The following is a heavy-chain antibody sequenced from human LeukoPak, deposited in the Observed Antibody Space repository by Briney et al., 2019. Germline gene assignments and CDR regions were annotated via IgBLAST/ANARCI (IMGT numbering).Heavy chain of an antibody. CDR3: ARDYGGIDY. CDR1: GFTFSSYA. J-gene: IGHJ4*02. Sequence: PGGSLRLSCADSGFTFSSYAMNWVRQAPGKGLEWLSYISSDSSTIYSADSVKGRFTISRDNAKNSLYLQMHSLRAEDTAVYYCARDYGGIDYWGQGTLVTVSS. CDR2: ISSDSSTI. D-gene: IGHD3-10*01. V-gene: IGHV3-48*01.